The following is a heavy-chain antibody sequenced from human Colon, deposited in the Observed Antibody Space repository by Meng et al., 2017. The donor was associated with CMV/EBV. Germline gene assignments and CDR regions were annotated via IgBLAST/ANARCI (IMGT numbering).Heavy chain of an antibody. J-gene: IGHJ6*02. V-gene: IGHV1-58*01. CDR3: AADSVTRFLGGGLDV. Sequence: SVKVSCKTSEATFTNSAVQWVRQVRGQGLEWMGWIVVGSGKTNYAEKFQERLTITRDMSTGTAYMELSSLRFEDTAVYYCAADSVTRFLGGGLDVWGQGTTVTVSS. CDR2: IVVGSGKT. D-gene: IGHD3-3*01. CDR1: EATFTNSA.